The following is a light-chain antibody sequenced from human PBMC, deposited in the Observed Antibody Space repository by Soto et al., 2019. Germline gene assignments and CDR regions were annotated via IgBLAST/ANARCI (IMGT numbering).Light chain of an antibody. Sequence: EIVMTQSPAPLSVSQGERATLSCRASQSVSSYLAWYQQKPGLPPRLLIYDASTRATGIPDRFSGSGSGTDFTLTISSLQSADFAVYYCQQYSNWPPLYTFGRGTKLEIK. J-gene: IGKJ2*01. CDR2: DAS. CDR3: QQYSNWPPLYT. V-gene: IGKV3-15*01. CDR1: QSVSSY.